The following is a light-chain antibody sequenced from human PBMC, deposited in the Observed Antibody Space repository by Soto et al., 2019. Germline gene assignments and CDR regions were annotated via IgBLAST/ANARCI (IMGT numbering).Light chain of an antibody. CDR1: QGIRNY. Sequence: DIQMTQSPSSLSASVGDRITITCRASQGIRNYLAWYQQRPGEVPNLLIYAASTLQSGVPSRFSGSGSGTDFSLTISSLQPEDAATYYCQEYNNAPLTLGGGTKVEIK. J-gene: IGKJ4*01. CDR3: QEYNNAPLT. CDR2: AAS. V-gene: IGKV1-27*01.